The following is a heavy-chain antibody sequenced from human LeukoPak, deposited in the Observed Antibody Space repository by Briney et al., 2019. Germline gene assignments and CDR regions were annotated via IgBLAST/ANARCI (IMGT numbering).Heavy chain of an antibody. D-gene: IGHD2-2*01. CDR2: IYYSGST. Sequence: SETLSLTCTVSYGSIRSYYWSWIRQSPGKGLEWIGYIYYSGSTNYNPSLKSRVTISVDTSKNQFSLKLSSVTAADTAVYYSSRGYCRGTSCNRYTFDMWGQGTMVTVSS. CDR1: YGSIRSYY. CDR3: SRGYCRGTSCNRYTFDM. J-gene: IGHJ3*02. V-gene: IGHV4-59*01.